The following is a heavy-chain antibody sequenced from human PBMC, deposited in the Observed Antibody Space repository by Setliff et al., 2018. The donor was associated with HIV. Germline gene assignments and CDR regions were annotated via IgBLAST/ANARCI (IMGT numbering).Heavy chain of an antibody. J-gene: IGHJ6*03. Sequence: PSETLSLTCTVSGGSISGSSYYWGWIRQSPEKGLEWIGSIFHAESTYYNPSLKSRVTLSVDTSENQYSLKLTSLIAADTAVYYCARSLAYCSGGGCSSGNYYYMDVWGKGTTVTVSS. D-gene: IGHD2-15*01. V-gene: IGHV4-39*01. CDR3: ARSLAYCSGGGCSSGNYYYMDV. CDR2: IFHAEST. CDR1: GGSISGSSYY.